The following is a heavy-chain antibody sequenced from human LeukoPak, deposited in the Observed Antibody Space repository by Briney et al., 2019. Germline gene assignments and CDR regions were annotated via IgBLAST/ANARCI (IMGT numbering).Heavy chain of an antibody. CDR3: ARQLTYYYDSSGPGDAFDI. V-gene: IGHV3-74*01. D-gene: IGHD3-22*01. CDR2: IKSDGSST. CDR1: GYTFSSYW. Sequence: GGSLRLSCAASGYTFSSYWMHWVRQAPGKGLEWVSRIKSDGSSTSYADSVKGRFTISRDNAKNSLYLQMNSLSAEDTAVYYCARQLTYYYDSSGPGDAFDIWGQGTMVTVSS. J-gene: IGHJ3*02.